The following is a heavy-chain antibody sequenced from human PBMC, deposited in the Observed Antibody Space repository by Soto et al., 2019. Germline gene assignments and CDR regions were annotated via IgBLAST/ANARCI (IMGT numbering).Heavy chain of an antibody. CDR3: AKASKGYTGYDLDY. CDR2: LSGSGSTT. V-gene: IGHV3-23*01. Sequence: EVQLLESGGDLVQPGGSLRLSCAASGFSFGGYGMSCVRQAPGKGLEWVSALSGSGSTTYYADSVRGRFIISRDNSRDTLFLQMNSLRAEDTAVYFCAKASKGYTGYDLDYCGQGTVVTVSP. D-gene: IGHD5-12*01. J-gene: IGHJ4*02. CDR1: GFSFGGYG.